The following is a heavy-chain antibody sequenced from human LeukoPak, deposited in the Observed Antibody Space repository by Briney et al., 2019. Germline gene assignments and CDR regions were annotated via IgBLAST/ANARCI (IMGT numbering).Heavy chain of an antibody. V-gene: IGHV1-18*01. D-gene: IGHD4-11*01. CDR2: ISAYNVNT. CDR1: GYTFTSYS. Sequence: ASVKVSCKASGYTFTSYSISCVRQAPGQGLEWMGWISAYNVNTNDAQKLQGRVTMTTDTSTTTAYMELRSLRSDDTAVYYCARVPVSGPGARFDYWGQGTLVTVSS. J-gene: IGHJ4*02. CDR3: ARVPVSGPGARFDY.